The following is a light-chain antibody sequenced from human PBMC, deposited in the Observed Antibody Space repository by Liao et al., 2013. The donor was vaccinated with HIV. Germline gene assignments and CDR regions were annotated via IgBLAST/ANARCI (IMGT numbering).Light chain of an antibody. Sequence: SYELTQPPSVSVAPGKTARITCGGNNIGSKSVHWYQQKPGQAPVLVIYYDSDRPSGIPERFSGSNSGNMATLTISRVEAGDEADYYCQAWDSSSGYVFGPGTKVAVL. J-gene: IGLJ1*01. CDR2: YDS. CDR1: NIGSKS. V-gene: IGLV3-21*01. CDR3: QAWDSSSGYV.